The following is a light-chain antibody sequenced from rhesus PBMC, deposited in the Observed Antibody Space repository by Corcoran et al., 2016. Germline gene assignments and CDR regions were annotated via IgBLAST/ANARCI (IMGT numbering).Light chain of an antibody. J-gene: IGKJ1*01. CDR3: LQYSSSPWT. CDR1: QSISSW. CDR2: KAS. V-gene: IGKV1-22*01. Sequence: DIQMTQSPSSLSASVGDTVTITCRASQSISSWLDWYQQKPGKAPKLLITKASSLQSGVPSRFSGSGFGTDFTLTISSLQPEDLATYYCLQYSSSPWTFGQGTKVEIK.